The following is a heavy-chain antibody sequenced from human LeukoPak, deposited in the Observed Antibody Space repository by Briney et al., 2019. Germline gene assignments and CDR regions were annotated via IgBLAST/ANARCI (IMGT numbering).Heavy chain of an antibody. J-gene: IGHJ5*02. D-gene: IGHD3-10*01. V-gene: IGHV1-2*02. CDR2: INPNSGGT. Sequence: GASVTVSFKASGYTFTGYYMHWVRQAPGQGLEWMGWINPNSGGTNYAQKFQGRVTMTRDTSISTAYMELSRLRSDDTAVYYCARGRITMVRGVIRGYNWFDPWGQGTLATVSS. CDR3: ARGRITMVRGVIRGYNWFDP. CDR1: GYTFTGYY.